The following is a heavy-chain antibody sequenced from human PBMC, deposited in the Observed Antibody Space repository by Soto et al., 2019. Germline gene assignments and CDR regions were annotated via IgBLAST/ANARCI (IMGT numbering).Heavy chain of an antibody. CDR1: GGSISSSSYY. J-gene: IGHJ6*02. CDR3: SWLNCSSTSCYLRYYYYGMDV. Sequence: SETLSLTCTVSGGSISSSSYYWGWIRQPPGKGLEWIGSIYYSGSTYYNQSLKSRVTISVDTSKNQISLKLSSVTAADTDVYNCSWLNCSSTSCYLRYYYYGMDVWGQGTMVTVSS. CDR2: IYYSGST. V-gene: IGHV4-39*01. D-gene: IGHD2-2*01.